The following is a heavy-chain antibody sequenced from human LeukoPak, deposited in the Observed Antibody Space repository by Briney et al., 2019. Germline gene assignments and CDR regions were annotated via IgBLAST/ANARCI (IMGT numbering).Heavy chain of an antibody. D-gene: IGHD5-12*01. CDR3: ARDARVVGLRLYYFDY. CDR2: IIGTSGTR. CDR1: GGAFSSFL. V-gene: IGHV1-69*13. J-gene: IGHJ4*02. Sequence: GASVKVSCKASGGAFSSFLISWVRRAPGQGLEWMGGIIGTSGTRKYAQKFQGRVTISADESTSTAYMELSSLRSEDTAVYYCARDARVVGLRLYYFDYWGQGTLVTVSS.